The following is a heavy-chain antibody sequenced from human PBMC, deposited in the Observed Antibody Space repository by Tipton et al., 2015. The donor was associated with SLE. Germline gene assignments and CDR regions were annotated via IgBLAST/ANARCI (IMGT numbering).Heavy chain of an antibody. V-gene: IGHV4-34*01. Sequence: TLSLTCAVYCGSFNDYYCSWIRQPPGKGLEWIGEINHRGSTNYNPSLNSRVTISVDASKNQVSRKLNSVTAADTAVYYCARKPQSLFWRAARSGLYFDYWGQGTLITVSS. J-gene: IGHJ4*02. CDR3: ARKPQSLFWRAARSGLYFDY. D-gene: IGHD2-21*01. CDR2: INHRGST. CDR1: CGSFNDYY.